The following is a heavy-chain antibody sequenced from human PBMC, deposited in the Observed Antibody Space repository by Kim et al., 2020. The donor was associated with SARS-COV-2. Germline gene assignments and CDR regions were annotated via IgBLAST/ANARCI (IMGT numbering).Heavy chain of an antibody. V-gene: IGHV4-59*13. J-gene: IGHJ5*02. CDR1: GGSISSFY. D-gene: IGHD2-15*01. CDR3: AGGVGFDA. Sequence: SETLSLTCTVSGGSISSFYWSWIRQPPGKGLEWIGYIYYSGSTNYNPSLKSRVTMSVDTSKKQLSLKLSSVTAADTAVYYCAGGVGFDAWGQGTLVTVS. CDR2: IYYSGST.